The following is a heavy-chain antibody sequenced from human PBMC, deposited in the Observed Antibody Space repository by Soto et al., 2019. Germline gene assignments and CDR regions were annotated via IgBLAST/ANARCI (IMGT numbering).Heavy chain of an antibody. V-gene: IGHV3-74*01. CDR3: ASIVYSSNWGH. CDR1: GFTFSNYW. Sequence: PGGSLRLSCAASGFTFSNYWMYWVRQAPGKGLVWVSRISGGGASTSYADSVKGRFTISRDNAKNTLYLQMNSLSAEDTAVYFCASIVYSSNWGHWGQGNLVTVSS. CDR2: ISGGGAST. J-gene: IGHJ4*02. D-gene: IGHD6-13*01.